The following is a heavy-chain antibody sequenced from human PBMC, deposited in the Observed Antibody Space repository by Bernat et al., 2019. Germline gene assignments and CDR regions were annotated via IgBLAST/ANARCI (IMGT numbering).Heavy chain of an antibody. D-gene: IGHD3-16*02. J-gene: IGHJ4*02. CDR3: ARDRGYDYIWGNYPRYYFDY. V-gene: IGHV3-7*03. Sequence: EVQLVESGGGLVQPGGSLRLSCAASGFTFSSYWMSWVRQAPGKGLEWVANIKQDGSEKYYVDSVKGRFTISRDNAKNSLYLQMNSLRAEDTAVYYCARDRGYDYIWGNYPRYYFDYWGQGTLVTVSS. CDR1: GFTFSSYW. CDR2: IKQDGSEK.